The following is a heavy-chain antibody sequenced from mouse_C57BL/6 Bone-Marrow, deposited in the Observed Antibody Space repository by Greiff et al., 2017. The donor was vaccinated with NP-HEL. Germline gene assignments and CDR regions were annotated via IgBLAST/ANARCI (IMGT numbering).Heavy chain of an antibody. V-gene: IGHV6-6*01. CDR2: IRNKANNHAT. CDR1: GFTFSDTW. CDR3: TSDYVSPWFAY. Sequence: EVQLVESGGGLVQPGGSMKLSCAASGFTFSDTWMDWVRQSPEKGLEWVAEIRNKANNHATYYAESVKGRFTISRDDSKSSVYLQMNSLRAVDTGIYYCTSDYVSPWFAYWGQGTLVTVSA. D-gene: IGHD2-4*01. J-gene: IGHJ3*01.